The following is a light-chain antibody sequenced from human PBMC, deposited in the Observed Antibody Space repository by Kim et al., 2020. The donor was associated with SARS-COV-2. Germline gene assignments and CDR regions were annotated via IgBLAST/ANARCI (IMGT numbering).Light chain of an antibody. Sequence: SYELTQPPSVSVAPGKTARITCGGNNIGSKSVHWYQQKQGQAPLVVLYYDTDRPSGIPERFSGSNSGNTATLAISRVEAGDEADYYCQVWDSRSDHPVFGGGTQLTVL. CDR3: QVWDSRSDHPV. J-gene: IGLJ3*02. V-gene: IGLV3-21*04. CDR1: NIGSKS. CDR2: YDT.